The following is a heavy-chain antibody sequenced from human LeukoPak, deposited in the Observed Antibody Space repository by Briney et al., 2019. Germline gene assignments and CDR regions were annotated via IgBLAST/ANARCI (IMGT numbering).Heavy chain of an antibody. CDR2: IKQDGSEK. J-gene: IGHJ6*02. CDR3: AKDHAVVVAATSYYYGMDV. Sequence: GGSLRLSCAASGFTFSRYWMSWVREAPGKGLEWVANIKQDGSEKYYVDSVKGRVTISRDNAKNSLYLQMNSLRAEDTAVYYCAKDHAVVVAATSYYYGMDVWGQGTTVTVSS. CDR1: GFTFSRYW. D-gene: IGHD2-15*01. V-gene: IGHV3-7*01.